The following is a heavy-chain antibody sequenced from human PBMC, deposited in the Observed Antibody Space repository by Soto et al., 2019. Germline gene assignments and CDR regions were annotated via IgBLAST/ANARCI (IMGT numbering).Heavy chain of an antibody. D-gene: IGHD1-7*01. CDR2: IIPIFGTA. CDR3: ASDKSLTGTTPFDY. CDR1: GGTFSSCA. V-gene: IGHV1-69*13. J-gene: IGHJ4*02. Sequence: GASVEVSCRASGGTFSSCAISCVRQAPGQGLEWMGGIIPIFGTANYAQKFQGRVTITADESTSTAYMELSSLRSEDTAVYYCASDKSLTGTTPFDYWGQGTLVTVSS.